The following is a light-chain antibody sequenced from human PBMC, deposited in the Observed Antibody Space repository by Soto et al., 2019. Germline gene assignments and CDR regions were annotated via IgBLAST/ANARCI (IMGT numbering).Light chain of an antibody. J-gene: IGKJ5*01. V-gene: IGKV3-20*01. Sequence: EVVLTQSPGTLSLSPGERATLSCRATQNLSRYWLAWYQHKPGQAPILLVSGASRRATGIPDRFSGGGAGTDFTLTISRLETDDSALYYCQQYGRPPITFGQGTRLEIK. CDR2: GAS. CDR1: QNLSRYW. CDR3: QQYGRPPIT.